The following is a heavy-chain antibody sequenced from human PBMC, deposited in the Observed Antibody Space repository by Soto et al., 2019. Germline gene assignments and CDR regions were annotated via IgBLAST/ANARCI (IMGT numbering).Heavy chain of an antibody. V-gene: IGHV3-23*01. CDR3: AKDRYCSGGSCYSEWAFDI. D-gene: IGHD2-15*01. Sequence: EVQLLESGGGLVQPGGSLRLSCAASGFTFSNYAMSWVRQAPGKGLEWVSAISGSGGSTYYADSVKGRSTISRDNSKKPLLLQMNSLRAEDTAVYYCAKDRYCSGGSCYSEWAFDIWGQGTMVAVSS. J-gene: IGHJ3*02. CDR1: GFTFSNYA. CDR2: ISGSGGST.